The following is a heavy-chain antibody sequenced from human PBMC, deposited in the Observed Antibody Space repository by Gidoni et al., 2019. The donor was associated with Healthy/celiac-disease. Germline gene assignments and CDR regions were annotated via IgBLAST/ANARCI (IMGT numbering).Heavy chain of an antibody. J-gene: IGHJ4*02. D-gene: IGHD1-20*01. CDR3: AKECTRVYPEAGYFDY. CDR1: GFPFSSYA. V-gene: IGHV3-23*04. CDR2: ISGSGGST. Sequence: EVQLVESGGGLVQPGGSLRLSCAASGFPFSSYAMSWVRQAPGKGLEWVSAISGSGGSTYYADSVKGRFTISRDNSKNTLYLQMNSLRAEDTAVYYCAKECTRVYPEAGYFDYWGQGTLVTVSS.